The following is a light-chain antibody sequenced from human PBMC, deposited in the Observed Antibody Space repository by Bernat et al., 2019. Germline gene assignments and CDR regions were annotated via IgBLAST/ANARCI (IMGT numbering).Light chain of an antibody. CDR1: QSLVHTDGNTH. Sequence: DVVMTQSPLSLLVTLGQPASISCRSSQSLVHTDGNTHLNWFHQRPGQPPRRLIHKGSNRDSGIPDRFSGSGSGTYFTLEISRVEAEDSGLYYCMQGTHCPLWTFGQGNKVEIE. J-gene: IGKJ1*01. V-gene: IGKV2-30*02. CDR2: KGS. CDR3: MQGTHCPLWT.